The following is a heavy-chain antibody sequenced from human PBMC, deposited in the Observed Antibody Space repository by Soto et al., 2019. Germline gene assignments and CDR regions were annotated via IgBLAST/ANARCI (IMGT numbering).Heavy chain of an antibody. D-gene: IGHD1-26*01. CDR3: VRSLGATTPYFDN. CDR1: GGSIRSSSYY. Sequence: PSETLSLTCTVSGGSIRSSSYYWGWIRQPPGKGLEWIGNLYYTGSTYYNPSLKSRVTISVDTSKNQISLNLSSVTAADTAVYYCVRSLGATTPYFDNWGQGTLVTV. V-gene: IGHV4-39*01. CDR2: LYYTGST. J-gene: IGHJ4*02.